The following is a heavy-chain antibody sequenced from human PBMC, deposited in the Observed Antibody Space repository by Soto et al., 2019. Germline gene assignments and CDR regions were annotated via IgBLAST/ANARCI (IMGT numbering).Heavy chain of an antibody. CDR1: GGSISSGGYS. Sequence: QLQLQESGSGLVKPSQTLSLTCAVSGGSISSGGYSWSWIRQPPGKGLEWIGYIYHSGSTYYNPSLKRRVTISVDRSKNQFSLKLSSVTAADTAVYYCASTNDYDSSGLGDYWGQGTLVTVSS. CDR2: IYHSGST. J-gene: IGHJ4*02. CDR3: ASTNDYDSSGLGDY. V-gene: IGHV4-30-2*01. D-gene: IGHD3-22*01.